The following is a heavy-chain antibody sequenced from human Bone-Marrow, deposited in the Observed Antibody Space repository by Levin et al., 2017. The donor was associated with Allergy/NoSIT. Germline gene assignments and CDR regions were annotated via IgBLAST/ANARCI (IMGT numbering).Heavy chain of an antibody. D-gene: IGHD5-24*01. V-gene: IGHV4-59*01. CDR3: ARGPKGGMATTYFDS. CDR1: GGAISTYF. Sequence: GSLRLSCTVAGGAISTYFWHWIRQSPEKGLEWIGYVYYSGSTNYNPSLKSRVIISVDTSKNQFSLNLRSVTAADTAVYYCARGPKGGMATTYFDSWGQGIQVTVSS. J-gene: IGHJ4*02. CDR2: VYYSGST.